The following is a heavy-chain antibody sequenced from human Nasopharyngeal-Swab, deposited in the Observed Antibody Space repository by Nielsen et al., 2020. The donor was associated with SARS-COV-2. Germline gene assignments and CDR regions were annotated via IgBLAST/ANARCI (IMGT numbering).Heavy chain of an antibody. CDR1: GFTFSSYS. Sequence: ESLKISCAASGFTFSSYSMNWVRQAPGKGLEWVSSISSSSSYIYYADSVKGRFTISRDNAKNSLYLQMNSLRDEDTAVYYCARDPGVVVVAATHYYYYGMDVWGQGTTVTVSS. J-gene: IGHJ6*02. D-gene: IGHD2-15*01. V-gene: IGHV3-21*01. CDR3: ARDPGVVVVAATHYYYYGMDV. CDR2: ISSSSSYI.